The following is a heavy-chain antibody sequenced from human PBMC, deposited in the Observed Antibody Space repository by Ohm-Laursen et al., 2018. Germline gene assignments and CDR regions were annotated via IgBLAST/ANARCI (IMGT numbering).Heavy chain of an antibody. Sequence: TQTLTLTCTFSGFSLSTGGLGVGWIRQPPGKAPEWLAVIYWNDNKRYSPSLKSRLTITKDTSKNQVVLTVTNLDPVDTATYYCAHLSIFTYYFDYWGQGTLVTVSS. CDR2: IYWNDNK. V-gene: IGHV2-5*01. CDR1: GFSLSTGGLG. D-gene: IGHD3-16*01. CDR3: AHLSIFTYYFDY. J-gene: IGHJ4*02.